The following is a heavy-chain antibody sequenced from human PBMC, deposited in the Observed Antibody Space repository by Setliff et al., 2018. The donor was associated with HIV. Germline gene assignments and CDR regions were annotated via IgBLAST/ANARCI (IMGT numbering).Heavy chain of an antibody. D-gene: IGHD1-26*01. CDR1: DDSISSNY. V-gene: IGHV4-4*07. CDR2: IAYTGSG. J-gene: IGHJ4*02. Sequence: SETLSLTCTVSDDSISSNYWSWIRQSAGKGLEWIGSIAYTGSGYYNSSLKSRVTISVDTSRNECSLKLTSVTAADTAVYYCAREVRWELPQGFDHWGQGSQVTVSS. CDR3: AREVRWELPQGFDH.